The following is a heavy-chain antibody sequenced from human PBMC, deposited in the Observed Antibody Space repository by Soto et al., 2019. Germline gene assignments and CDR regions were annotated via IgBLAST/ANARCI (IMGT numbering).Heavy chain of an antibody. Sequence: SETLSLTCTFSGGSISSYYWSWIRQPAGKGLEWIGRIYTSGSTNYNPSLKSRVTMSVDTSKNQFSLKLSSVTAADTAVYYCARDLPHASSYYYYYGMDVWGQGTTVTVSS. CDR1: GGSISSYY. J-gene: IGHJ6*02. CDR2: IYTSGST. CDR3: ARDLPHASSYYYYYGMDV. V-gene: IGHV4-4*07. D-gene: IGHD1-26*01.